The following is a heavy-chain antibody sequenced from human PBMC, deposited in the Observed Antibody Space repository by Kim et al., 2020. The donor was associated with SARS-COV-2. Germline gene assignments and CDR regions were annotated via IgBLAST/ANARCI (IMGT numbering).Heavy chain of an antibody. V-gene: IGHV4-39*01. D-gene: IGHD3-3*01. CDR3: ARHEAYRYDFWSGYSTILGWFDP. J-gene: IGHJ5*02. CDR2: IYYSGST. CDR1: GGSISSSSYY. Sequence: SETLSLTCTVSGGSISSSSYYWGWIRQPPGKGLEWIGSIYYSGSTYYNPSLKSRVTISVDTSKNQFSLKLSSVTAADTAVYYCARHEAYRYDFWSGYSTILGWFDPWGQGTLVTVSS.